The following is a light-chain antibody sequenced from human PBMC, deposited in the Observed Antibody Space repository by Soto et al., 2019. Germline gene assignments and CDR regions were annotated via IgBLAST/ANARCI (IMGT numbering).Light chain of an antibody. CDR2: ETS. Sequence: EISLKKSPSTLALSPGERATLSCRASQSVSNYLYWYQQKPGLAPRLLRYETSRRATGIPARFSGSGSGTDFTLPISSLEPEDFAVYYCQQRNNSRDTFGQGTRLEIK. V-gene: IGKV3-11*01. CDR1: QSVSNY. J-gene: IGKJ5*01. CDR3: QQRNNSRDT.